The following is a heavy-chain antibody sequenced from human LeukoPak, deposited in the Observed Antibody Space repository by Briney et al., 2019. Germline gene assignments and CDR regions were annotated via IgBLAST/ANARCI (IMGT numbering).Heavy chain of an antibody. J-gene: IGHJ4*02. CDR3: ASHYAHPNWASFDY. V-gene: IGHV3-30-3*01. D-gene: IGHD7-27*01. Sequence: GGSLRLSCAASGFTFSSYAMHWVRQAPGKGLEWVAVISYDGSNKYYADSVKGRFTISRDNSKNTLYLQMNSLRAEDTAVYYCASHYAHPNWASFDYWGQGTLVTVSS. CDR2: ISYDGSNK. CDR1: GFTFSSYA.